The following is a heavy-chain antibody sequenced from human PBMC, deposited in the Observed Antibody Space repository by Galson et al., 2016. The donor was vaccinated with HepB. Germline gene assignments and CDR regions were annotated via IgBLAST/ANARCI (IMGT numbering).Heavy chain of an antibody. CDR3: ASGCSSGWFFRIDY. D-gene: IGHD6-19*01. CDR1: GYTFINYA. V-gene: IGHV1-3*01. CDR2: INAVSGNT. Sequence: SVKVSCKASGYTFINYAWHWVRQAPGQGLEWMGWINAVSGNTDFSPRFLGRVSITRDTSANTAYMELSSLTSEDTAVYYCASGCSSGWFFRIDYWGQGTLLTVSS. J-gene: IGHJ4*02.